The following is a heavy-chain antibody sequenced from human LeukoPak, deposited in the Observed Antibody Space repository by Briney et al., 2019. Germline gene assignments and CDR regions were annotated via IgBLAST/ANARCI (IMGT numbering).Heavy chain of an antibody. CDR3: PREGEADILTGYEFDY. CDR1: GYTFTNYA. CDR2: INTNTGNP. J-gene: IGHJ4*02. Sequence: ASVKVSCKASGYTFTNYAMNWVRQAPGQGLEWMGWINTNTGNPTYAQGFTGRCVFSLDTSVSTAYLQISSLKAEDTAVYYCPREGEADILTGYEFDYWGQGTLVTVSS. V-gene: IGHV7-4-1*02. D-gene: IGHD3-9*01.